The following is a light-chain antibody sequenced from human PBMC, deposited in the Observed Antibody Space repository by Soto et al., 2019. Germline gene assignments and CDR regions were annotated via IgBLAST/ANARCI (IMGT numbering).Light chain of an antibody. CDR1: QSVSSS. V-gene: IGKV3-15*01. CDR3: QQYNKWPLYT. CDR2: GAS. Sequence: EIVMTQSPATLSVSPGERATLSCRASQSVSSSLAWYQQKPGQAPRLLIYGASTRATGIPARFSGSGSGTEVTLTISSLQSEDFAVYYCQQYNKWPLYTFGQGTKLEIK. J-gene: IGKJ2*01.